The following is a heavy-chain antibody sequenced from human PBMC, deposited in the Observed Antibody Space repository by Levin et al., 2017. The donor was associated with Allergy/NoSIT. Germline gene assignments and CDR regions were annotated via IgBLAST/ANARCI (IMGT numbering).Heavy chain of an antibody. V-gene: IGHV3-7*01. CDR3: AREMGSGYDPLLYYYYGMDV. CDR2: IKQDGSEK. Sequence: PGGSLRLSCAASGFTFSSYWMSWVRQAPGKGLEWVANIKQDGSEKYYVDSVKGRFTISRDNAKNSLYLQMNSLRAEDTAVYYCAREMGSGYDPLLYYYYGMDVWGQGTTVTVSS. CDR1: GFTFSSYW. D-gene: IGHD5-12*01. J-gene: IGHJ6*02.